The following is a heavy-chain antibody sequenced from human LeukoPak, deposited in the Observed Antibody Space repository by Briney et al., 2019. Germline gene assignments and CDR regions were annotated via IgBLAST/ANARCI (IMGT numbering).Heavy chain of an antibody. J-gene: IGHJ4*02. Sequence: SETLSLTCAVSGYSISSGYYWGWTRQPQGKGLEGIGSIYHSGSTYYNPSLKRRVTISVDTSKNQFSLKLRSVTAAATAVSSCARLACSSSICFVYWGQGTLVTVSS. CDR1: GYSISSGYY. CDR2: IYHSGST. CDR3: ARLACSSSICFVY. V-gene: IGHV4-38-2*01. D-gene: IGHD2-2*01.